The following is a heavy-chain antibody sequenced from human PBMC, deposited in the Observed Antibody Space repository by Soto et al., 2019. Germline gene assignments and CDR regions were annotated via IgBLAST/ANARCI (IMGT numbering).Heavy chain of an antibody. CDR1: GFTFSSYA. D-gene: IGHD5-12*01. V-gene: IGHV3-30-3*01. Sequence: GGSLRLSCAASGFTFSSYAMHWVRQAPGKGLEWVAVISYDGSNKYYADSVKGRFTISRDNSKNTLYLQMNSLRAEDTAVYYCASPPTLMRDGYNSHYWGQGTLVTVSS. CDR2: ISYDGSNK. J-gene: IGHJ4*02. CDR3: ASPPTLMRDGYNSHY.